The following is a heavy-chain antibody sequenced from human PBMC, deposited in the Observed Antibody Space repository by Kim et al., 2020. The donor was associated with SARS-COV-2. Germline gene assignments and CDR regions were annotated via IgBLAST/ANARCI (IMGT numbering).Heavy chain of an antibody. CDR2: IRTDGTRT. CDR1: GFTFSSYW. V-gene: IGHV3-74*01. Sequence: GGSLRLSCAASGFTFSSYWMHWVRQAPGKGLVWVSHIRTDGTRTDYADSVKGRFTISRDNAKNTLYLQMNSLRAEDTAVYYCARGGVPPVDYWGQGTLVTVSS. J-gene: IGHJ4*02. CDR3: ARGGVPPVDY.